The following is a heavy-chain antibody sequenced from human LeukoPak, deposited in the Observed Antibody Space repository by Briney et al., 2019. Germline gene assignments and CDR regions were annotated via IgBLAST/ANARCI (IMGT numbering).Heavy chain of an antibody. CDR2: INPNSGGT. CDR3: ARGSLIVVVTAIDY. D-gene: IGHD2-21*02. J-gene: IGHJ4*02. V-gene: IGHV1-2*02. CDR1: GYTFTGYY. Sequence: ASVKLSCKASGYTFTGYYMHWVRQAPGHGLEWMGWINPNSGGTNYAQNFQGRVTMTRDTSISTAYMELSRLRSDDTAVYYCARGSLIVVVTAIDYWGQGTLVTVSS.